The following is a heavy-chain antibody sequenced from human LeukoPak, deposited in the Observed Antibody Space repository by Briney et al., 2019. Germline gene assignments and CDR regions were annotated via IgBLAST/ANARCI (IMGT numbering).Heavy chain of an antibody. J-gene: IGHJ5*02. CDR2: IYHDGNS. CDR3: GGVADAPDQWFDP. D-gene: IGHD3-10*01. Sequence: GGSPRLSCAASGFIVSVNHMTWIRQAPGKGLEWVAVIYHDGNSYYADSVKGRFTISRDNVKNTVYLQMNSLRGDDTAVYFCGGVADAPDQWFDPWGQGTLVTVSS. CDR1: GFIVSVNH. V-gene: IGHV3-53*01.